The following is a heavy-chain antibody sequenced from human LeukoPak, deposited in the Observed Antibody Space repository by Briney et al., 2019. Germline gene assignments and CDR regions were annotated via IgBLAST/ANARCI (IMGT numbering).Heavy chain of an antibody. J-gene: IGHJ4*02. CDR3: ARDKSGSSGWYSYFDY. CDR2: MNPNSGNT. CDR1: GYTFTSYD. D-gene: IGHD6-19*01. V-gene: IGHV1-8*01. Sequence: ASVKVSCKASGYTFTSYDINWVRQATGQGLEWMGWMNPNSGNTGYAQKFQGRVTMTRDTSISTAYMELSRLRSDDTAVYYCARDKSGSSGWYSYFDYWGQGTLVTVSS.